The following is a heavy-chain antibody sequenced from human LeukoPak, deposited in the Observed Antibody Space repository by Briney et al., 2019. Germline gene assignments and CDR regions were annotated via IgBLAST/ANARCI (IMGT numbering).Heavy chain of an antibody. Sequence: PGGSLRLSCAASGFTFSDYYMSWIRQAPGEGLEWVSYISSSGSTIYYADSVKGRFTISRDNAKNSLYLQMNSLRAEDTAVYYCARERVVVAARYFDYWGQGTLVTVSS. CDR2: ISSSGSTI. CDR1: GFTFSDYY. V-gene: IGHV3-11*01. J-gene: IGHJ4*02. D-gene: IGHD2-15*01. CDR3: ARERVVVAARYFDY.